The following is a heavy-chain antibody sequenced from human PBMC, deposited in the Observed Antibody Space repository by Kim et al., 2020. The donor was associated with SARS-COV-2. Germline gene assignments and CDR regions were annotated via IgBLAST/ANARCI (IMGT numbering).Heavy chain of an antibody. Sequence: GGSLRLSCAASGFTFSSYGMHWVRQAPGKGLEWVAVIWYDGSNKYYADSVKGRFTISRDNSKNTLYLQMNSLRAEDTAVYYCAREEQLVRMNDAFDIWGQGTMVTVSS. CDR1: GFTFSSYG. D-gene: IGHD6-13*01. CDR2: IWYDGSNK. V-gene: IGHV3-33*01. CDR3: AREEQLVRMNDAFDI. J-gene: IGHJ3*02.